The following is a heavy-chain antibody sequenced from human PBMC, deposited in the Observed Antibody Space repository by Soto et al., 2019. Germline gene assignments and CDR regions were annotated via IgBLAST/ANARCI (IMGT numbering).Heavy chain of an antibody. Sequence: SVKVSCKASGGTFSSYAISWVRQAPGQGLEWMGGIIPIFGTANYAQKFQGRVTITADKSTSTAYMELSSLRSEDTAVYYCASNAGMPMVRGVITPYNEPDYYYYGMDVWGQGTTVTVSS. CDR1: GGTFSSYA. V-gene: IGHV1-69*06. CDR3: ASNAGMPMVRGVITPYNEPDYYYYGMDV. CDR2: IIPIFGTA. D-gene: IGHD3-10*01. J-gene: IGHJ6*02.